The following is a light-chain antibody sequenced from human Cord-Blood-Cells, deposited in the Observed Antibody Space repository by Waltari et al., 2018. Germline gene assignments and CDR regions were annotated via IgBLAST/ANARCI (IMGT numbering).Light chain of an antibody. V-gene: IGLV5-45*02. J-gene: IGLJ3*02. CDR2: YKSDSDK. CDR1: SGINVGTYR. CDR3: MIWHSSAWV. Sequence: QAVLTQPSSLSASPGGSASLTCTLRSGINVGTYRIYWYQHKPGSPPQYLLRYKSDSDKQQGSGVPSRFSGSKDASANAGILLISGLQSEDEADYYCMIWHSSAWVFGGGTKLTVL.